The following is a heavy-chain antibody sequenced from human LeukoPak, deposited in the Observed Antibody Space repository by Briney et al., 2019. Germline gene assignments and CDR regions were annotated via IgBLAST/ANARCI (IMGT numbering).Heavy chain of an antibody. Sequence: SVKVSCKVSGYTFTSYGISWVRQAPGQGLEWMGGIIPIFGTANYAQKFQGRVTITADESTSTAYMELSSLRSGDTAVYYCARDLGMARESPSPWGQGTLVTVSS. J-gene: IGHJ5*02. D-gene: IGHD5-24*01. V-gene: IGHV1-69*13. CDR2: IIPIFGTA. CDR3: ARDLGMARESPSP. CDR1: GYTFTSYG.